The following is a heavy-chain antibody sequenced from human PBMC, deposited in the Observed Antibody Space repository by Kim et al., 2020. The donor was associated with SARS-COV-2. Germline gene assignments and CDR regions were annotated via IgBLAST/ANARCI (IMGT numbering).Heavy chain of an antibody. D-gene: IGHD2-15*01. CDR2: IYYSGST. CDR1: GGSISSSSYY. J-gene: IGHJ6*02. CDR3: ARRRRRRDIHRGEGRGTDYYYYGMDV. Sequence: SETLSLTCTVSGGSISSSSYYWGWIRQPPGKGLEWIGSIYYSGSTYYNPSLKSRVTISVDTSKNQFSLKLSSVTAADTAVYYCARRRRRRDIHRGEGRGTDYYYYGMDVWGQGTTVTVSS. V-gene: IGHV4-39*01.